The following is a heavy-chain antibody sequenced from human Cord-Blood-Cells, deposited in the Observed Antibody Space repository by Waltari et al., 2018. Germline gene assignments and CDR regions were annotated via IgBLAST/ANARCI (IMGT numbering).Heavy chain of an antibody. J-gene: IGHJ4*02. Sequence: QLQLQESGPGLVKPSETPTLTCTVSGDSISTSSYYWGWFRQPPGKGLEWIGSIYYSGSTYYNPSLKSRVTISVDTSKNQFSLKLSSVTAAETAVYYCATTGYCSSTSCFDYWGQGTLVTVSS. CDR2: IYYSGST. CDR3: ATTGYCSSTSCFDY. D-gene: IGHD2-2*03. CDR1: GDSISTSSYY. V-gene: IGHV4-39*05.